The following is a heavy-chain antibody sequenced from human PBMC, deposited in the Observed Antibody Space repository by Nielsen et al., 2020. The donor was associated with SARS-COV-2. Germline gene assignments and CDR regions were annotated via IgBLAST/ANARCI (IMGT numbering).Heavy chain of an antibody. CDR1: GYTFTSYY. J-gene: IGHJ5*02. V-gene: IGHV1-46*01. D-gene: IGHD2-15*01. Sequence: ASVKVSCKASGYTFTSYYMHWVRQAPGQGLEWMGIINPSGGSTSYAQKFQGRVTMTRDTSTSTVYMELSSLRSEDTAVYYCAFRGCSGGSCHGWFDPWGQGTLVTVSS. CDR2: INPSGGST. CDR3: AFRGCSGGSCHGWFDP.